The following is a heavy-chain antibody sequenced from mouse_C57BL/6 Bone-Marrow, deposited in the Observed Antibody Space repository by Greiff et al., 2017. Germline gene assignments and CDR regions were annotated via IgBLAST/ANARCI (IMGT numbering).Heavy chain of an antibody. Sequence: QVQLQQSGPELVKPGASVKISCKASGYAFSSSWMNWVKQRPGKGLEWIGRIYPGDGDTNYNGKFKGKATLTADKSSSTAYMQLSSLTSEDSAVYFAARDSYCSIYGDDWGQGTTLTVSA. J-gene: IGHJ2*01. V-gene: IGHV1-82*01. CDR2: IYPGDGDT. D-gene: IGHD2-5*01. CDR1: GYAFSSSW. CDR3: ARDSYCSIYGDD.